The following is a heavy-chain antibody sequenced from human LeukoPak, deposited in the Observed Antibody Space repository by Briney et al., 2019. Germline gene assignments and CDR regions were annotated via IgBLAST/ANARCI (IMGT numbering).Heavy chain of an antibody. V-gene: IGHV3-15*01. CDR3: ATDDYYARSGPSGADYFDY. CDR2: IKSKRDGEAT. J-gene: IGHJ4*02. D-gene: IGHD3-22*01. Sequence: MTGGSLRLSCGASGFSFSGAWMSWVRQAPGKGLEWVARIKSKRDGEATDYAAPVKGRFSISRDDSKTTLYLQMNSLKTEDTAMYYCATDDYYARSGPSGADYFDYWGQGILVTVSP. CDR1: GFSFSGAW.